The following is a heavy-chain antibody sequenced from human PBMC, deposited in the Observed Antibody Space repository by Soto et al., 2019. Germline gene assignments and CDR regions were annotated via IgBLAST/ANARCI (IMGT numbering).Heavy chain of an antibody. V-gene: IGHV3-23*01. CDR1: GFTFSSYA. CDR2: ISGSGGST. D-gene: IGHD5-12*01. J-gene: IGHJ6*02. CDR3: LRDGYNLYYYYGMDV. Sequence: VGSLRLSCAASGFTFSSYAMSWVRQAPGKGLEWVSAISGSGGSTYYADSVKGRFTISRDNSKNTLYLQMNSLRAEDTAVYYCLRDGYNLYYYYGMDVWGQGTTVTVSS.